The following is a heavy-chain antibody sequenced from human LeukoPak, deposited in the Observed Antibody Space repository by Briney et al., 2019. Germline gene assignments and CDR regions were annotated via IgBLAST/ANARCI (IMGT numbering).Heavy chain of an antibody. CDR3: ARVLNYYDSSGYYFSY. Sequence: GGSLRLSCAASGFIFSTHAVSWVRQAPGKGLEWVSDISASGGSTYYADSVKGRFTVSRDNSKNTLYLQMNSLRAEDTAVYYCARVLNYYDSSGYYFSYWGQGTLVTVSS. J-gene: IGHJ4*02. V-gene: IGHV3-23*01. D-gene: IGHD3-22*01. CDR2: ISASGGST. CDR1: GFIFSTHA.